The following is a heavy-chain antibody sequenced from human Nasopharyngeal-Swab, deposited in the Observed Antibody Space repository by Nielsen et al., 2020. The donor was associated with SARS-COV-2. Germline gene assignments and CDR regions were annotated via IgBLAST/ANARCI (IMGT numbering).Heavy chain of an antibody. CDR1: DYSFSKNT. Sequence: ASVKVSCKASDYSFSKNTVSWVRQGPGQGLEWMGWITGKNGNALYAETLQGRITMTTDTSTNTAYMELRSLRSDDTAVYYCATSATFGPGGAGDYWGQGTLVTVSS. CDR3: ATSATFGPGGAGDY. J-gene: IGHJ4*02. V-gene: IGHV1-18*04. CDR2: ITGKNGNA. D-gene: IGHD2-8*02.